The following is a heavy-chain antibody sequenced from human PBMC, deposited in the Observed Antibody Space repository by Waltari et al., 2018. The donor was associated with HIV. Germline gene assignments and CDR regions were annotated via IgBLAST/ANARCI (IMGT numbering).Heavy chain of an antibody. CDR1: GYTFTSYT. CDR3: AREFRTLATSRFDV. Sequence: QVQLVQSESELRKPGTSVIISCKASGYTFTSYTINWVRQTPGQGLEWMGWVNTKTGSRRFAHNSTGRFDFSVDTSVSTARLQILDLQRDDAAVYFCAREFRTLATSRFDVWGQGTLLSVSS. D-gene: IGHD3-9*01. CDR2: VNTKTGSR. J-gene: IGHJ1*01. V-gene: IGHV7-4-1*01.